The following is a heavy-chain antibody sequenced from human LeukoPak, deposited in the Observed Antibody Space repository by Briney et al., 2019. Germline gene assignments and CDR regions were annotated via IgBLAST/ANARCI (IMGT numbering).Heavy chain of an antibody. J-gene: IGHJ6*03. CDR3: ARADEGYDFWSGYYFPCSYYYYMDV. V-gene: IGHV4-59*01. D-gene: IGHD3-3*01. Sequence: SSETLSLTCTVSGGSISSYYWSWIRQLPGKGLEWIGYIYYSGSTNYNPSLKSRVTISVDTSKNQFSLKLSSVTAADTAVYYCARADEGYDFWSGYYFPCSYYYYMDVWGKGTTVTVSS. CDR1: GGSISSYY. CDR2: IYYSGST.